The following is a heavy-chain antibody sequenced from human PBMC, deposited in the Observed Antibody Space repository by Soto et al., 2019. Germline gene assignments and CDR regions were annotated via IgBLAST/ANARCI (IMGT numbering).Heavy chain of an antibody. Sequence: SETLSLTCAVYGGSFSGYYWSWIRQPPGKGLEWIGEINHSGSTNYNPSLKSRVTISVDTSKNQFSLKLSSVTAADTAVYYCARGRRSGCSSTSCLLCYGSGSQPISTYFFDYWGQGTLVTVSS. CDR1: GGSFSGYY. J-gene: IGHJ4*02. V-gene: IGHV4-34*01. CDR3: ARGRRSGCSSTSCLLCYGSGSQPISTYFFDY. CDR2: INHSGST. D-gene: IGHD2-2*01.